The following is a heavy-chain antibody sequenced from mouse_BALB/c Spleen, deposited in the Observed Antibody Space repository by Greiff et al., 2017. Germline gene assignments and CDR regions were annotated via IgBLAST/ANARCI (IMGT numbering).Heavy chain of an antibody. Sequence: EVMLVESGGGLVKPGGSLKLSCAASGFTFSSYAMSWVRQTPEKRLEWVASISSGGSTHYPDSVKGRFTISRDNARNILYLQMSSLRSEDTAMYYCARKVLRLYAMDYWGQGTSVTVSS. V-gene: IGHV5-6-5*01. CDR1: GFTFSSYA. J-gene: IGHJ4*01. D-gene: IGHD1-1*01. CDR3: ARKVLRLYAMDY. CDR2: ISSGGST.